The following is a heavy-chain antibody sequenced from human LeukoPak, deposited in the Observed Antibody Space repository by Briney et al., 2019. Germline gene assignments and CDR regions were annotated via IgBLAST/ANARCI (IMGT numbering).Heavy chain of an antibody. CDR3: ARGSRIGSWFDP. Sequence: AASVKVSCKASGYTFTSYDINWVXXATGQGXEWMGWMKPNSGNRGYAQKFQGRVTXTRNTSISTAYMELRSLRSEDTAVYYCARGSRIGSWFDPWGQGTLVTVSS. D-gene: IGHD1-26*01. CDR2: MKPNSGNR. J-gene: IGHJ5*02. CDR1: GYTFTSYD. V-gene: IGHV1-8*01.